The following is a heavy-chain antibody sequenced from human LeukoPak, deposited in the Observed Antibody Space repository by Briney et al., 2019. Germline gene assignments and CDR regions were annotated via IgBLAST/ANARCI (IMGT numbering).Heavy chain of an antibody. V-gene: IGHV1-69*01. CDR3: ARDLTIFGVVTNWFDP. CDR1: GGTFSSYA. J-gene: IGHJ5*02. Sequence: SVKVSCKASGGTFSSYAISWVRQAPGQGLEWMGGIIPIFGTANYAQKFQGRVTITADESTSTAYMELSSLRSEDTAVYYCARDLTIFGVVTNWFDPWGQGTLVTVSS. CDR2: IIPIFGTA. D-gene: IGHD3-3*01.